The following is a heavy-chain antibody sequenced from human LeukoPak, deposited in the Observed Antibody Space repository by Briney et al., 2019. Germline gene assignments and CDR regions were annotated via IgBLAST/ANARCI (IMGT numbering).Heavy chain of an antibody. J-gene: IGHJ4*02. CDR3: ARKGGTELTYRLFDY. D-gene: IGHD3-16*01. CDR1: GFIFSGYT. CDR2: ISYDGNDK. Sequence: GGSLRLSCAASGFIFSGYTMHWVRQAPGKGLEWVAVISYDGNDKYYADSVQGRFTVSRDISKSALYLQMNSLRPDDAAVYYCARKGGTELTYRLFDYWGQGTLVTVSS. V-gene: IGHV3-30*04.